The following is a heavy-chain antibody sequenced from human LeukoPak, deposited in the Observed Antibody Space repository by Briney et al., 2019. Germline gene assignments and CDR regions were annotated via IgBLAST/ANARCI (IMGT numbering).Heavy chain of an antibody. CDR1: GGSISTYY. J-gene: IGHJ4*02. CDR3: AREILRDGSYLIED. D-gene: IGHD1-26*01. Sequence: PSETLSLTCTVSGGSISTYYWSWIRQPPGKGLEWIGYIFYTGGTNYNPSLKSRITISVDTSKNQFSLKLSSVTAADTAVYYCAREILRDGSYLIEDWGQGILVTVSS. V-gene: IGHV4-59*01. CDR2: IFYTGGT.